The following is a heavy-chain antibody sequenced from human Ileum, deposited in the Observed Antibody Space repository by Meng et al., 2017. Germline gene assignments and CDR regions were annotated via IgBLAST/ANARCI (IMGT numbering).Heavy chain of an antibody. J-gene: IGHJ4*01. D-gene: IGHD3-9*01. Sequence: LRLSCTVSGGSISSGSYYWSWIRQTAGKGLEWIGRINTSGSTNYNPSLKSRVTISLDTSKNLFSLKLISVTAADTDVYYCASRPSGTGYYKGYDDGGQGTQVTVSS. CDR1: GGSISSGSYY. CDR3: ASRPSGTGYYKGYDD. CDR2: INTSGST. V-gene: IGHV4-61*02.